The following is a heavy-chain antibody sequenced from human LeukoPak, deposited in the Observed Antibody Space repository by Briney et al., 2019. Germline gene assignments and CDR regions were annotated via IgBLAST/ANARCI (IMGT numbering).Heavy chain of an antibody. CDR2: IIPILGIA. Sequence: ASVKVSCKASGGTFSSYAISWVRQAPGQGLEWMGRIIPILGIANYAQKFQGRVTITADKSTSTAYMELSSLRSEDTAVYYCARDQIRTSSDWPKATYGMDVWGQGTTVTVSS. V-gene: IGHV1-69*04. CDR3: ARDQIRTSSDWPKATYGMDV. CDR1: GGTFSSYA. J-gene: IGHJ6*02. D-gene: IGHD6-19*01.